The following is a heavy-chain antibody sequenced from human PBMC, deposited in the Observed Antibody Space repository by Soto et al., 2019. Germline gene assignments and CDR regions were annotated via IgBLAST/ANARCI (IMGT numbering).Heavy chain of an antibody. Sequence: QVQLVQSGAEVKKPGSSVTVSCKTSGGTFTNYNIHWVRQAPGQGLEWLGGVTPVYGTSNYAQRFQGRLNITAYKSTTTGYSELRSPNSEDTAVYYCARGPRGWHPLEVVDYWGQGTLVIVSS. J-gene: IGHJ4*02. CDR3: ARGPRGWHPLEVVDY. CDR2: VTPVYGTS. CDR1: GGTFTNYN. V-gene: IGHV1-69*06.